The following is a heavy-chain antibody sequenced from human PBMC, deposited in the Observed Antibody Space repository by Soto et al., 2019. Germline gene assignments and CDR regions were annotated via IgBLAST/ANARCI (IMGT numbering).Heavy chain of an antibody. CDR1: GFTFSSYS. J-gene: IGHJ6*02. Sequence: GGSLRLSCAASGFTFSSYSMNWVRQAPGKGLEWVSSISSSSSYIYYADSVKGRFTTSRDNAKNSLYLQMNSLRAEDTAVYYCARDLVVVPAAIAARQPYYYYGMDVWGQGTTVTVSS. V-gene: IGHV3-21*01. CDR2: ISSSSSYI. CDR3: ARDLVVVPAAIAARQPYYYYGMDV. D-gene: IGHD2-2*01.